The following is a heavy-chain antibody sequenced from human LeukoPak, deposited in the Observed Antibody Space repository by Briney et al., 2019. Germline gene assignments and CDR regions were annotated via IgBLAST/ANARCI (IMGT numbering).Heavy chain of an antibody. V-gene: IGHV3-23*01. J-gene: IGHJ4*02. CDR3: AKRYSSSWELDY. CDR1: VFTFSSYA. Sequence: PGGSLRLSCASCVFTFSSYAMSWVRPAPGKGLAGVSAISGSGGSKYYPDSVKGRFTISRDNSNNTLYLQMNGRRAEDTAVYYCAKRYSSSWELDYWGQGTLVTVSS. CDR2: ISGSGGSK. D-gene: IGHD6-13*01.